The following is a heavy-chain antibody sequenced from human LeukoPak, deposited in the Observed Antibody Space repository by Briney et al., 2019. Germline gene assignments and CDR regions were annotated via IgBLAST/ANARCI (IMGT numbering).Heavy chain of an antibody. CDR1: GFTVSSNY. D-gene: IGHD5-12*01. CDR2: IYSSGST. Sequence: GGSLRLSCAASGFTVSSNYMSWVRQAPGKGLEWVSVIYSSGSTYYADSVKGRFTISRDNSKNTLYLQMNSLRAEDTAVYYCATSSDIVATSDYYYYYGMDVWGQGTTVTVSS. V-gene: IGHV3-66*01. CDR3: ATSSDIVATSDYYYYYGMDV. J-gene: IGHJ6*02.